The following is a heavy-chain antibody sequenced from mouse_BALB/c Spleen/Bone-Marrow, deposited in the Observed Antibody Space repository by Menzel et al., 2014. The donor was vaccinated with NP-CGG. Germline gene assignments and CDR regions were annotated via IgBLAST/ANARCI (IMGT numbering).Heavy chain of an antibody. V-gene: IGHV14-3*02. D-gene: IGHD1-1*01. CDR1: GFNIKDTY. J-gene: IGHJ2*01. Sequence: VQLQQSGAELVKPGASVKLSCTASGFNIKDTYMHWVKQRPEQGLEWIGRIDPANGNTKYDPKFQGKATVTADTSSNTAYLQLSSLTSEDTAVYYCARYYYGFYFDYWGQGTLSQSPQ. CDR2: IDPANGNT. CDR3: ARYYYGFYFDY.